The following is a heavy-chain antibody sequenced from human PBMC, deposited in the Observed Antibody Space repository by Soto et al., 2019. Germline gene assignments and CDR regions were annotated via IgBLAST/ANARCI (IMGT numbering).Heavy chain of an antibody. J-gene: IGHJ6*02. D-gene: IGHD6-6*01. CDR2: MNPNSGNT. CDR1: GYTFTSYD. CDR3: ASGLAARDYYYYGMDV. V-gene: IGHV1-8*01. Sequence: ASVKVSCKASGYTFTSYDINWVRQATGQGLEWMGWMNPNSGNTGYAQKFQGRVTMTRNTSISTAYMELSSLRFEDTAVYYCASGLAARDYYYYGMDVWGQGTTVTVSS.